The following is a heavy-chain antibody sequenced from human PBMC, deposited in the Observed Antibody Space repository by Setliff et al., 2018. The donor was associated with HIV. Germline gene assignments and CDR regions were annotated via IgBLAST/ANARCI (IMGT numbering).Heavy chain of an antibody. CDR1: GYTFTNYW. Sequence: PGESLKISCQASGYTFTNYWIAWLRQMPGRGLEWMGIINPDDSEITYSPSFQGRVTISADKSINTAYLQWSSLQASDTAMYYCARRASKASLDYWGQGTLVTVSS. J-gene: IGHJ4*02. CDR3: ARRASKASLDY. CDR2: INPDDSEI. V-gene: IGHV5-51*01.